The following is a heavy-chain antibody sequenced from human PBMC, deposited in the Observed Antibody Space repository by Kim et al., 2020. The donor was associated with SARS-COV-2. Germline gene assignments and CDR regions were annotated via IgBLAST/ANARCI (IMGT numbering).Heavy chain of an antibody. J-gene: IGHJ4*02. CDR1: GFTFSSYA. D-gene: IGHD3-3*01. V-gene: IGHV3-23*01. CDR2: ISGSGGST. CDR3: AKVPTPIFGVVIIYFDY. Sequence: GGSLRLSCAASGFTFSSYAMSWVRQAPGKGLEWVSAISGSGGSTYYADSVKGRFTISRDNSKNTLYLQMNSLRAEDTAVYYCAKVPTPIFGVVIIYFDYWGQGTLVTVSS.